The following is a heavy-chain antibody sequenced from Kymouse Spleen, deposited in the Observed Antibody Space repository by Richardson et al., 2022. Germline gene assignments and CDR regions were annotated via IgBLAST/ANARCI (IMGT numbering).Heavy chain of an antibody. Sequence: EVQLVESGGGLVKPGRSLRLSCTASGFTFGDYAMSWFRQAPGKGLEWVGFIRSKAYGGTTEYAASVKGRFTISRDDSKSIAYLQMNSLKTEDTAVYYCTSGTIFGVVTHVDIVATNGSTPGAREPWSPSPQ. D-gene: IGHD3-3*01. CDR2: IRSKAYGGTT. CDR1: GFTFGDYA. J-gene: IGHJ5*02. V-gene: IGHV3-49*05. CDR3: TSGTIFGVVTHVDIVATNGSTP.